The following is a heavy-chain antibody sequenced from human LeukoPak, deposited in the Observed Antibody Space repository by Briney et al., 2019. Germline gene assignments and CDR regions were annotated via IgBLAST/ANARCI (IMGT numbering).Heavy chain of an antibody. CDR2: IYYSGST. Sequence: SETLSLTCTVSGGSISSGDYYWSWIRQPPGKGLEWIGYIYYSGSTYYNPSLKSRVTMSVDTSKNQFSLKLSSVTAADTAVYYCARSFNWNYRRVELDYWGQGTLVTVSS. V-gene: IGHV4-30-4*08. D-gene: IGHD1-7*01. CDR1: GGSISSGDYY. J-gene: IGHJ4*02. CDR3: ARSFNWNYRRVELDY.